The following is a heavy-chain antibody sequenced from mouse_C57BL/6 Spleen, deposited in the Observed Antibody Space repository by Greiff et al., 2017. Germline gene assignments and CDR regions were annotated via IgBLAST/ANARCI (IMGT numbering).Heavy chain of an antibody. CDR2: IYPGDGDT. CDR1: GYAFSSYW. J-gene: IGHJ3*01. Sequence: QVQLQQSGAELVKPGASVKIYCKASGYAFSSYWMNWVKQRPGKGLEWIGQIYPGDGDTNYNGKFKGKATLTADKSSGTAYMQLSSLTSEDSAVYFCARGYYDYDGFAYWGQGTLVTVSA. CDR3: ARGYYDYDGFAY. V-gene: IGHV1-80*01. D-gene: IGHD2-4*01.